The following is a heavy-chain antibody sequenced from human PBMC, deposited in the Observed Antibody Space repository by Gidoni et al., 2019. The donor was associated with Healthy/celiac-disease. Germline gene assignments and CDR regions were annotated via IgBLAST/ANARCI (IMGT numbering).Heavy chain of an antibody. CDR3: AKDRPYGVPAAI. CDR1: GLPFSSYA. J-gene: IGHJ4*02. Sequence: EVQLLESGGGLVQPGGSLRLPCSASGLPFSSYAMTRVRQAPGKGLEWVSAISDSGGSTYYADSVKGRFTISRDNSKNTLYLQMNSLRAEDTAVYYCAKDRPYGVPAAIWGQGTLVTVSS. V-gene: IGHV3-23*01. D-gene: IGHD2-2*01. CDR2: ISDSGGST.